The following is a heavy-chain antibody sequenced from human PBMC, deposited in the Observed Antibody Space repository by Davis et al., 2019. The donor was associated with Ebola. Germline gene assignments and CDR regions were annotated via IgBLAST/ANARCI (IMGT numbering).Heavy chain of an antibody. CDR3: AKGGGDV. CDR2: ISYDGSNK. Sequence: PGGSLRLSCAASGFTFSSYGMHWVRQAPGKGLEWVAVISYDGSNKYYADSVKGRFTISRDNSKNTLYLQMNSLRAEDTAVYYCAKGGGDVWGQGTTVTVSS. D-gene: IGHD2-15*01. J-gene: IGHJ6*02. CDR1: GFTFSSYG. V-gene: IGHV3-30*18.